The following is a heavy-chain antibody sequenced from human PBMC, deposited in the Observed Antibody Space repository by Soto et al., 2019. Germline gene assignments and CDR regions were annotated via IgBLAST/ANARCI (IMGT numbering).Heavy chain of an antibody. V-gene: IGHV3-11*06. CDR1: GFTFSYYY. CDR3: ARVGLRSSGYYYPNYWYFDL. D-gene: IGHD3-22*01. Sequence: GGSLTLACAASGFTFSYYYMVWVRQAPGKGLEWVSYISSSSSYTNYADSVKGRFTISRDNAKNSLYLQMNSLRAEDTAVYYCARVGLRSSGYYYPNYWYFDLWGRGTLVTVSS. CDR2: ISSSSSYT. J-gene: IGHJ2*01.